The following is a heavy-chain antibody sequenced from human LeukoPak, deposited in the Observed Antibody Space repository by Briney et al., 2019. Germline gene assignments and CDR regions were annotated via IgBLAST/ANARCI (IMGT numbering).Heavy chain of an antibody. J-gene: IGHJ4*02. V-gene: IGHV4-59*01. D-gene: IGHD6-6*01. CDR2: IYYSGST. CDR1: GGSISSYY. CDR3: ARGYSSSSFDY. Sequence: SETLSLTCTVSGGSISSYYWSWIRQPPGKGLEWIGYIYYSGSTNYNPSLKSRVTISVDTSKNQFSLKLSSVTAADTAVYHCARGYSSSSFDYWGQGTLVTVSS.